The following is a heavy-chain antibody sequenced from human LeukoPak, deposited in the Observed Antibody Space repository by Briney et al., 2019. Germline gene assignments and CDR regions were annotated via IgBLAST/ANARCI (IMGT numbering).Heavy chain of an antibody. CDR1: GFTFSDFW. Sequence: GGSLRLSCAGSGFTFSDFWMTWVRQTPGRGLEWVSSISSSSSYIYYADSVKGRFTISRDNAKNSLYLQMNSLRAEDTAVYYCARDRFDNIAVAGILFDYWGQGTLVTVSS. CDR2: ISSSSSYI. D-gene: IGHD6-19*01. CDR3: ARDRFDNIAVAGILFDY. J-gene: IGHJ4*02. V-gene: IGHV3-21*01.